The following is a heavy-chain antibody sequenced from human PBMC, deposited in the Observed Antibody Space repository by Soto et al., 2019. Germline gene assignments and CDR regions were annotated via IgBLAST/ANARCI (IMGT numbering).Heavy chain of an antibody. D-gene: IGHD4-17*01. Sequence: EVQLVESGGGLVQPGGSLRLSCAASGFTVSSNYMTWVRQAPGKGLEWVSVIYFGNTTYYADSVKGRFTISRDNSKNTLYLQMRSLRAEDTAVYYCARVEGYVDYWGRWGQGTLVTVSS. CDR3: ARVEGYVDYWGR. CDR1: GFTVSSNY. J-gene: IGHJ4*02. CDR2: IYFGNTT. V-gene: IGHV3-66*01.